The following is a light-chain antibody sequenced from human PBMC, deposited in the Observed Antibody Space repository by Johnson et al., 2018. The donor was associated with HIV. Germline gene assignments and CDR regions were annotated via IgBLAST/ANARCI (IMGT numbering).Light chain of an antibody. J-gene: IGLJ1*01. CDR2: DNN. V-gene: IGLV1-51*01. Sequence: SVLTQPPSVSAAPGQKVTISCSGSSSNIGNNYVSWYQQLPGTAPKLLIYDNNKRPSGIPDRVSGSKSGTSATLAITGLQTGDEAVYYCGTWDGIRSVYVFGTGTKVTVL. CDR3: GTWDGIRSVYV. CDR1: SSNIGNNY.